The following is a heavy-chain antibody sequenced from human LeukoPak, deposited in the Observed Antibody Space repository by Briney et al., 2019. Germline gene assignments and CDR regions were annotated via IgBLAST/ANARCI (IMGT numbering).Heavy chain of an antibody. CDR1: GYTLTSYY. Sequence: ASVKVSCKASGYTLTSYYMHWVRQAPGQGLEWMGIINPSGGSTSYAQKFQGRVTMTRDMSTSTVYMELSSLRSEDTAVYYCARDTVAAAGRDIHWFDPWGQGTLVTVSS. V-gene: IGHV1-46*01. CDR2: INPSGGST. D-gene: IGHD6-13*01. J-gene: IGHJ5*02. CDR3: ARDTVAAAGRDIHWFDP.